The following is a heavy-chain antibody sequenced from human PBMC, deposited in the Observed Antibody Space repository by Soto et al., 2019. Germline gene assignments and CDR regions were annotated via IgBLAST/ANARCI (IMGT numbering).Heavy chain of an antibody. V-gene: IGHV3-66*01. D-gene: IGHD3-10*01. CDR1: GFTVSSNY. CDR2: IYSGGST. CDR3: AVLWFGEPARFDY. J-gene: IGHJ4*02. Sequence: GGSLRLSCAASGFTVSSNYVSWVRQAPGKGLERVSVIYSGGSTYYADSVKGRFTISRDNSKNTVYLQMNSLRAEDTAVYYCAVLWFGEPARFDYWGQGTLVTVSS.